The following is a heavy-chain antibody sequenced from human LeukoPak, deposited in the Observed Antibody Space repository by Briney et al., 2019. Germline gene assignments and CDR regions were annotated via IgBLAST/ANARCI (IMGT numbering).Heavy chain of an antibody. D-gene: IGHD6-13*01. CDR2: INHSGST. CDR3: ARGLIGSSWYEARLDY. Sequence: SETLSLTCAVYGGSFSGYYWSWIRQPPGKGLEWIGEINHSGSTNYNPSLKSRVAISVDTSKNQFSLKLSSVTAADTAVYYCARGLIGSSWYEARLDYWGQGTLVTVSS. CDR1: GGSFSGYY. V-gene: IGHV4-34*01. J-gene: IGHJ4*02.